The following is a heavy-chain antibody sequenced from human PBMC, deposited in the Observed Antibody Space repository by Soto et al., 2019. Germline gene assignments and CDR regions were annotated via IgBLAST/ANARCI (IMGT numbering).Heavy chain of an antibody. D-gene: IGHD2-2*01. CDR3: ARGYCSTDTCNNWFDP. CDR2: INPSGGRA. V-gene: IGHV1-46*01. CDR1: GYTLTSYY. Sequence: GASVKVSCKASGYTLTSYYVHWVRQAPGQGLEWVGTINPSGGRAAYAQKFQGRVTMTRDTSAYTVNMEVDSLTSEDTAVYYCARGYCSTDTCNNWFDPWGQGTLVTVSS. J-gene: IGHJ5*02.